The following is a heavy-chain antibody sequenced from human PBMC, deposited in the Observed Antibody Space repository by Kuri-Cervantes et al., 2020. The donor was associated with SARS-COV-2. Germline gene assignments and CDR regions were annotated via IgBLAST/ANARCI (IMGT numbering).Heavy chain of an antibody. V-gene: IGHV3-53*01. Sequence: GGSLRLSCTVSGGSISSSSYYWGWIRQPPGKGLEWVSVIYSGGSTYYADSVKGRFTISRDNSKNTLYLQMNSLRAEDTAVYYCAKLRGFDGDYFDYWGQGTLVTVSS. CDR1: GGSISSSSYY. CDR3: AKLRGFDGDYFDY. CDR2: IYSGGST. D-gene: IGHD3-9*01. J-gene: IGHJ4*02.